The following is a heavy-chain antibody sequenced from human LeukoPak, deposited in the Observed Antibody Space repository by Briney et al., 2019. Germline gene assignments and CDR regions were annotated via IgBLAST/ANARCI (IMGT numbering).Heavy chain of an antibody. Sequence: SETLSLTWTVSGGSISGYYWNWLRQPPGKGLEWIGYVYYSGSTKYNPSFKSRVIISEDTSKNQFSLKLSSVTAADTAVYYCARDLGRGFFNGMDVWGQGTTVTVSS. J-gene: IGHJ6*02. CDR3: ARDLGRGFFNGMDV. D-gene: IGHD3-3*01. CDR1: GGSISGYY. V-gene: IGHV4-59*01. CDR2: VYYSGST.